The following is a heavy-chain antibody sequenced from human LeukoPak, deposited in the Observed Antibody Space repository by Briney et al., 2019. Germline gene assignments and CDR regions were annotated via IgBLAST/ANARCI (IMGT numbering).Heavy chain of an antibody. J-gene: IGHJ4*02. CDR1: GFTFSNYA. D-gene: IGHD6-13*01. CDR2: IKQDGSEK. CDR3: ARDRTAAG. Sequence: GGSLRLSCAASGFTFSNYAMTWVRQAPGKGLEWVANIKQDGSEKNYVDSVRGRFTISRDNAKNSLYLQMNSLRAEDTAVYYCARDRTAAGWGQGALVTVSS. V-gene: IGHV3-7*03.